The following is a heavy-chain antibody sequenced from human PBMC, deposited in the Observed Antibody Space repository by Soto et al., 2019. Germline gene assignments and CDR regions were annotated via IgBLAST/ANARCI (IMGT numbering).Heavy chain of an antibody. J-gene: IGHJ6*02. Sequence: PSETLSLTCAVYGGSFSGYYWSSIRQPPGKGLEWIGEINHSGSTNYNPSLKSRVTISVDTSKNQFSLKLSSVTAADTAVYYCARPEPFSSAPTLYYYYGMDVWGQGTTVTVSS. CDR3: ARPEPFSSAPTLYYYYGMDV. D-gene: IGHD6-6*01. CDR2: INHSGST. V-gene: IGHV4-34*01. CDR1: GGSFSGYY.